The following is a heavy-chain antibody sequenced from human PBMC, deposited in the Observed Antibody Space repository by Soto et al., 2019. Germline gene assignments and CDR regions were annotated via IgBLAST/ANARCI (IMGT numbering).Heavy chain of an antibody. Sequence: HGESLKISCKGSGYSFTNYWIGWVRQMTGKGLEWMGVIYPGDSDTRYSPSFQGQVTISADKSISTAYLQWSSLKASDTAMYYCVRGGEAVAGHYYYYYYGMDVWGQGTTVTVSS. V-gene: IGHV5-51*01. CDR3: VRGGEAVAGHYYYYYYGMDV. CDR1: GYSFTNYW. D-gene: IGHD6-13*01. J-gene: IGHJ6*02. CDR2: IYPGDSDT.